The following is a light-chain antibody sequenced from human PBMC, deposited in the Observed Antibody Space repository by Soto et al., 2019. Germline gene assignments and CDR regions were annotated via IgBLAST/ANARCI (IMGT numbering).Light chain of an antibody. V-gene: IGKV3-11*01. CDR3: QQHTNWPLT. CDR1: QSVSSF. J-gene: IGKJ4*01. Sequence: ETVLTQSPATLSLSPGEGATLCCRASQSVSSFLAWYQQKPGQAPRLLIYDASNRATGIPARFSGSGSGTDFTLTISSLEPEDFAVYYCQQHTNWPLTFGGGTKVDIK. CDR2: DAS.